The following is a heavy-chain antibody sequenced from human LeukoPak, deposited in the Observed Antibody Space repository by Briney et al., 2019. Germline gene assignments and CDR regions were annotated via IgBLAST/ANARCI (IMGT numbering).Heavy chain of an antibody. Sequence: PGGSLRLSCSTSGFIFSNFVMHWVRQAPGKGLVWVARIPTDEAPTNYAESALGRFTISRDNAKSTLFLQMNDLRAEDTAIYYCARDHYFKTDYWGQGTLVTVS. CDR2: IPTDEAPT. CDR1: GFIFSNFV. V-gene: IGHV3-74*01. J-gene: IGHJ4*02. D-gene: IGHD3-10*01. CDR3: ARDHYFKTDY.